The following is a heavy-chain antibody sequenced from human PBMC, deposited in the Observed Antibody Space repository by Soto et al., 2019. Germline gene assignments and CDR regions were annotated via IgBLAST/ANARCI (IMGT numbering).Heavy chain of an antibody. D-gene: IGHD6-19*01. J-gene: IGHJ3*02. V-gene: IGHV3-21*01. CDR2: ITTTSTSI. CDR3: ARVQWLASHI. CDR1: GFTFSSYS. Sequence: EVHLVESGGGLVKLGGSLRLSCVASGFTFSSYSMNWVRQAPGKGLEWVSSITTTSTSIYYADSVKGRFTISRDNAKNSLFLQMNSLRVEDTAVYYCARVQWLASHIWGQGTMVTVSS.